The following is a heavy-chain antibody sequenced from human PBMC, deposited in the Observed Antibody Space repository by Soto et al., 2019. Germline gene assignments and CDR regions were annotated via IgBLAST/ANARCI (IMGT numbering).Heavy chain of an antibody. CDR3: ARVRYYYDSTPGNYYYGMDV. CDR1: GYSFTSYW. CDR2: IYPGDSDT. V-gene: IGHV5-51*01. J-gene: IGHJ6*02. D-gene: IGHD3-22*01. Sequence: GESLKISCKGSGYSFTSYWIGWVRQMPGKGLEWMGIIYPGDSDTRYSPSFQGQVTISADKSISTAYLQWSSLKASDTAMYYCARVRYYYDSTPGNYYYGMDVWGQGTTVTVSS.